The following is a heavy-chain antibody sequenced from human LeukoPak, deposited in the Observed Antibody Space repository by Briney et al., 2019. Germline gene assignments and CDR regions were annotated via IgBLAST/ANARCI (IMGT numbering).Heavy chain of an antibody. J-gene: IGHJ4*02. V-gene: IGHV3-48*01. CDR3: AKDGPTFDY. CDR2: ISSSSSTI. D-gene: IGHD4-17*01. CDR1: GFTFSSYS. Sequence: GGPLRLSCAASGFTFSSYSMNWVRQAPGKGLEWVSYISSSSSTIYYADSVKGRFTISRDNAKNSLYLQMYSLRAEDTAVYYCAKDGPTFDYWGQGTLVTVSS.